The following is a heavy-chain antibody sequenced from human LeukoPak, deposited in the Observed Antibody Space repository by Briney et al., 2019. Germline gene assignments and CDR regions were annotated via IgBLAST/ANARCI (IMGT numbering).Heavy chain of an antibody. CDR1: GGSISSSDYY. V-gene: IGHV4-39*01. CDR2: FYYSGST. J-gene: IGHJ6*02. CDR3: ARGSTVTSFWDV. D-gene: IGHD4-17*01. Sequence: SPETLSLTCTVSGGSISSSDYYWGWIRQPPGKGLEWIGSFYYSGSTYYNPSLKSRLTISVDTSKNQFSLKLSSVTAADTAVYYCARGSTVTSFWDVWGQGITFTVSS.